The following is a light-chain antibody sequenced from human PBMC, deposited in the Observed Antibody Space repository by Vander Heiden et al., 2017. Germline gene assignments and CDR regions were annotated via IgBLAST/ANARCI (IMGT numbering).Light chain of an antibody. CDR2: AAS. CDR3: QQSSSTPST. Sequence: DIQMTQSPSSLSASVGDRVTITCRASQSISSYLYWYQQKPGKAPKLLIYAASSLQSGVPSRVSGSGSGTDFTLTISSLQPEDFATYYCQQSSSTPSTF. V-gene: IGKV1-39*01. CDR1: QSISSY. J-gene: IGKJ2*01.